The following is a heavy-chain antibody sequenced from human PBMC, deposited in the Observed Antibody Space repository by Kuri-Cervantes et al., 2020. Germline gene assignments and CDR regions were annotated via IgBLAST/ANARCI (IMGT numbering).Heavy chain of an antibody. Sequence: ASVTVSRKTSGYIFTDYYIHWVRQAPGQGLEWMGWINPNSGGTNYAQKFQGRVTMTRDTSISTAYMELSRLRSDDTAVYYCARGHSSSWYGVYYYGMDVWGQGTTVTVSS. J-gene: IGHJ6*02. D-gene: IGHD6-13*01. CDR3: ARGHSSSWYGVYYYGMDV. V-gene: IGHV1-2*02. CDR2: INPNSGGT. CDR1: GYIFTDYY.